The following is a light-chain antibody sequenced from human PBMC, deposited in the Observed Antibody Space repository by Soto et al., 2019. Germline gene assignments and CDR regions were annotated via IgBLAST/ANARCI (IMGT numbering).Light chain of an antibody. V-gene: IGKV1-27*01. Sequence: DIQMTQSPSSLSAYVGDRVTITCRASQGIGTSLVWYQQKPGKASRLLIHGASTLQSGVPSRFSGSGSGTDFTLIISSLQPEDVATYYCQKYNAAPLSFGGGTKVEIK. J-gene: IGKJ4*01. CDR1: QGIGTS. CDR3: QKYNAAPLS. CDR2: GAS.